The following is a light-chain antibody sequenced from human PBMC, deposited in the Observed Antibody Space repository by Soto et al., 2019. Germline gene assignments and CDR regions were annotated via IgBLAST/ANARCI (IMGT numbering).Light chain of an antibody. CDR3: QQYDNLPIT. J-gene: IGKJ5*01. CDR1: QDISNY. CDR2: DAS. V-gene: IGKV1-33*01. Sequence: DIQMTHSPSSLSASVGDRVTITCQASQDISNYLNWYQQKPGKAPKLLIYDASNLETGVPSRFSGSGSGTDFTFTISSLQPEDIATYYCQQYDNLPITFGQGTRLEI.